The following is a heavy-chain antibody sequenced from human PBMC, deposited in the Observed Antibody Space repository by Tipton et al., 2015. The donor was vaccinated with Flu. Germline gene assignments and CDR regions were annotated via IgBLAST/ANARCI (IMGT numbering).Heavy chain of an antibody. V-gene: IGHV4-38-2*02. CDR1: GDSISGPYY. J-gene: IGHJ4*02. CDR3: ARHTGDSVRGVIDY. CDR2: IYHGGTT. D-gene: IGHD3-10*02. Sequence: LRLSCTVSGDSISGPYYWGWIRQPPGKGLEWIGTIYHGGTTYYNPSLKSRLTISVDTSKNQFSLRLSSVTAADTAVYYCARHTGDSVRGVIDYWGQGTLVTVSS.